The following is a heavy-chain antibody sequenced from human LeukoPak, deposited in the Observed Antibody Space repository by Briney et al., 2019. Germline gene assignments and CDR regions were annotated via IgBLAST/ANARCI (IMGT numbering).Heavy chain of an antibody. V-gene: IGHV3-11*01. CDR3: ARELRGSWTIFDY. D-gene: IGHD3-3*01. CDR2: ISSRGSTM. J-gene: IGHJ4*02. Sequence: GGSLRLSCAASGFTFSDYYMSWIRQAPGKGLEWLSYISSRGSTMYYADSVKGRFTISRDNARNSLYLEVSSLRAEDTAVYYCARELRGSWTIFDYWGPGTLVTVSS. CDR1: GFTFSDYY.